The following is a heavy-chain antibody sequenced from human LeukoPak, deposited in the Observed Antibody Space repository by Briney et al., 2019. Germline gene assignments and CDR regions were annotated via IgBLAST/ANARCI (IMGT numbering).Heavy chain of an antibody. CDR3: VRCRVGYGGRLAPNYYFDY. CDR1: GFTFSSYW. V-gene: IGHV3-7*01. D-gene: IGHD4-23*01. J-gene: IGHJ4*02. CDR2: IKQDGSEK. Sequence: GGSLRLSCAASGFTFSSYWMSWVRQAPEKGLEWVANIKQDGSEKYYVDSVKGRFTISRDNAKNSLYLQMNSLRAEDTAVYYCVRCRVGYGGRLAPNYYFDYWGQGTLVTVSS.